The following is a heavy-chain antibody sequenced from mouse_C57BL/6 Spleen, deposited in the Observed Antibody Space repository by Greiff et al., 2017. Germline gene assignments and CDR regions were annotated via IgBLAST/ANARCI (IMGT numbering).Heavy chain of an antibody. J-gene: IGHJ1*03. D-gene: IGHD1-1*01. CDR3: ARWNYGSSPSWYFDV. CDR1: GYAFSSSW. V-gene: IGHV1-82*01. Sequence: QVQLQQSGPELVKPGASVKISCKASGYAFSSSWMNWVKQRPGKGLEWIGRIYPGDGATNYNGKFKGKATLTADKSSSTAYMQLSSLTSEDSAVYFCARWNYGSSPSWYFDVWGTGTTVTVSS. CDR2: IYPGDGAT.